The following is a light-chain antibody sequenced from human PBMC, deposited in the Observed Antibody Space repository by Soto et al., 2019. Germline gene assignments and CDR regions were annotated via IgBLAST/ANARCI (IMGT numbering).Light chain of an antibody. J-gene: IGLJ1*01. CDR2: DVN. CDR1: SNDVTSYYR. CDR3: SIYTSSSNYV. Sequence: QSVLTQPPSVSGSPGQSVTISCSGTSNDVTSYYRFSWYQQTPGTAPKVMIYDVNNRPSGVPDRFSGSRSGNTASLTISGLQAEDEADYYCSIYTSSSNYVLGNGTKVT. V-gene: IGLV2-18*01.